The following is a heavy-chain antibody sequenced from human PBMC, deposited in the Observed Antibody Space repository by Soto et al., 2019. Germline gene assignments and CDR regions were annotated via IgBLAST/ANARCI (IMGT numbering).Heavy chain of an antibody. V-gene: IGHV4-59*08. CDR2: IYYSGST. CDR1: GGSISSYY. Sequence: SETLSLTCTVSGGSISSYYWSWIRQPPGKGLEWIGYIYYSGSTNYNPSLKSRVTISVDTSKNQFSLKLSSVTAADTAVYYCARHRYYGSGSYYTMIPYYYYYMEVWGKGTTVTVSS. CDR3: ARHRYYGSGSYYTMIPYYYYYMEV. J-gene: IGHJ6*03. D-gene: IGHD3-10*01.